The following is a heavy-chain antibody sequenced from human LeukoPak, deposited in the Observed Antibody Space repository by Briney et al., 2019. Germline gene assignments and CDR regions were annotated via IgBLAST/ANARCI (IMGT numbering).Heavy chain of an antibody. CDR3: ARERNRWEPRRGFDY. CDR2: INHSGST. D-gene: IGHD1-26*01. Sequence: SETLSLTCAVYGGSFSGYYWSWIRQPPGKGLEWIGEINHSGSTNYNPSLKSRVTISVDTSKNQFSLKLSSVTAADTAVYYCARERNRWEPRRGFDYWAREPWSPSPQ. J-gene: IGHJ4*02. V-gene: IGHV4-34*01. CDR1: GGSFSGYY.